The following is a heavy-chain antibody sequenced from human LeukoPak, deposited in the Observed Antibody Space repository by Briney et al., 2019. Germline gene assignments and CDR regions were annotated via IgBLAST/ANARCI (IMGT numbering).Heavy chain of an antibody. J-gene: IGHJ4*02. V-gene: IGHV3-23*01. CDR2: ISGSGAGT. CDR1: GFTFSSCA. Sequence: PGGSLRLSCAASGFTFSSCAMSWVRQAPGKGLDWVSTISGSGAGTYYADSVKGRFTISRDNSKNTLYLQMNSLRDEDTAVYYCAKDDILTDSYTVPFDYWGQGTLVTVSP. D-gene: IGHD3-9*01. CDR3: AKDDILTDSYTVPFDY.